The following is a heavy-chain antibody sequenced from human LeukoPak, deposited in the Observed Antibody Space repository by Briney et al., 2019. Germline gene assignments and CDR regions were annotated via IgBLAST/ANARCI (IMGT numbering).Heavy chain of an antibody. CDR1: GFTFSGYA. CDR3: AKPSTSGIAAAGLKY. V-gene: IGHV3-23*01. D-gene: IGHD6-13*01. J-gene: IGHJ4*02. Sequence: GGSLRLSCAASGFTFSGYAMSWVRQAPVKGLEWVSAISGSGGSTYYADSVKARFTISRDNSKNTLYLQMNSLRAEDTAVYYCAKPSTSGIAAAGLKYWGQGTLVTVSS. CDR2: ISGSGGST.